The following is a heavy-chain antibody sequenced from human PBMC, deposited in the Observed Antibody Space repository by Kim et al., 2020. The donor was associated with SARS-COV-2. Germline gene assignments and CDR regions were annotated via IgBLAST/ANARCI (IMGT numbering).Heavy chain of an antibody. CDR2: IYYSGST. Sequence: SETLSLTCTVSGGSISSGGYYWSWIRQHPGKGLEWIGYIYYSGSTYYNPSLKSRVTISVDTSKNQFSLKLSSVTAADTAVYYCARYGVGATRMWNWFDPWGQGTLVTVSS. J-gene: IGHJ5*02. CDR3: ARYGVGATRMWNWFDP. CDR1: GGSISSGGYY. D-gene: IGHD1-26*01. V-gene: IGHV4-31*03.